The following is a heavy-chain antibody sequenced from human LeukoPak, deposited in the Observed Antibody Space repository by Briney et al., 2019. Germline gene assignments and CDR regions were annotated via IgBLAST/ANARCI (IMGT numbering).Heavy chain of an antibody. J-gene: IGHJ4*02. Sequence: SETLSLTCTVSGGSISSSSYYLGRNRQPAGKGLEWIGRIYTSGSTNYNPSLKSRVTISVDTSKNQFSLKLSSVTAADTAVYYCARDRIAAAGTSFDYWGQGTLVTVSS. CDR3: ARDRIAAAGTSFDY. CDR1: GGSISSSSYY. CDR2: IYTSGST. D-gene: IGHD6-13*01. V-gene: IGHV4-61*02.